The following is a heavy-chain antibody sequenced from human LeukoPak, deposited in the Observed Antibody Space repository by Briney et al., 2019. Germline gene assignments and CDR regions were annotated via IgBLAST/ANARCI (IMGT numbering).Heavy chain of an antibody. J-gene: IGHJ4*02. D-gene: IGHD6-13*01. Sequence: PGGSLRLSCAASGFTFSNFAMHWVRQAPGKGLEWVALIGYDGSNKYYADSVKGRFTISRDDFKNTLHLQMNSLRAEDTAVYYCAREVDSSSWFFDYWGQGTLVTVSS. CDR2: IGYDGSNK. CDR3: AREVDSSSWFFDY. V-gene: IGHV3-30-3*01. CDR1: GFTFSNFA.